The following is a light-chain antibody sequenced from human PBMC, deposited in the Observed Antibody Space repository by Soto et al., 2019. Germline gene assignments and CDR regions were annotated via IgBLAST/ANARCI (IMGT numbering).Light chain of an antibody. J-gene: IGKJ1*01. CDR1: QSISSW. CDR2: KAS. Sequence: DIQMSQCPSNLSASVGDRVTITCRASQSISSWLAWYQQKPGKAPKLLIYKASSLESGVPSRFSGSGSGTEFTLTISSLQPDDFATYYCQQYNSYSETFGQGTQVDIK. CDR3: QQYNSYSET. V-gene: IGKV1-5*03.